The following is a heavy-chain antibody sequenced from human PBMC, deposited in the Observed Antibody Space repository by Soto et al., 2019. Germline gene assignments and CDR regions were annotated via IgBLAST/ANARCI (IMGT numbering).Heavy chain of an antibody. Sequence: SETLSLTCTVSGGSISSYYWSWIRQPPGKGLEWIGYIYYSGSTNYNPSLKSRVTISVDTSKNQFSLKLSSVTAADTAVYYCARDNDYGDYVNAFDIWGQGTMVTVSS. V-gene: IGHV4-59*01. CDR3: ARDNDYGDYVNAFDI. D-gene: IGHD4-17*01. CDR2: IYYSGST. CDR1: GGSISSYY. J-gene: IGHJ3*02.